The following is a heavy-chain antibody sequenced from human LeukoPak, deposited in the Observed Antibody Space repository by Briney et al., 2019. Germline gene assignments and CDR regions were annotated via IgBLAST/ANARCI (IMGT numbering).Heavy chain of an antibody. J-gene: IGHJ4*02. D-gene: IGHD1-26*01. CDR2: ISSSSSYI. CDR3: AREWEGFDY. CDR1: GFTFSSYS. Sequence: PGGSLRLSCAASGFTFSSYSMNWVRQAPGKGLEWVSSISSSSSYIYYADSVKGRFTISRDNSKNTLFLQMNNLRPEDTAVYYCAREWEGFDYWGQGTLVAVSS. V-gene: IGHV3-21*01.